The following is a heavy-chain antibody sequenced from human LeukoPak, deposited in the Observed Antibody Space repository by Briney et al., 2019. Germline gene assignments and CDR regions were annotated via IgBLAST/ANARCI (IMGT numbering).Heavy chain of an antibody. CDR2: ISHIGIT. D-gene: IGHD1-14*01. J-gene: IGHJ4*02. V-gene: IGHV4-34*01. CDR1: GGSLSGYY. Sequence: SETLSLTCAVNGGSLSGYYWTWMRQAPGKGLEWIGEISHIGITKYTPSLKSRVTISLDASKNQFSPSLSSVTAADTAVYYCVRRGEGDPPQSQPIVDYRGQGTLVTVSS. CDR3: VRRGEGDPPQSQPIVDY.